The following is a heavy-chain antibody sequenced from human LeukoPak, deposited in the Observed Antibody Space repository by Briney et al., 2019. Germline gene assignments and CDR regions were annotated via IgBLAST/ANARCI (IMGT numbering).Heavy chain of an antibody. CDR1: GGSISSRGDY. CDR3: ARPYSGYDPNWFDP. CDR2: IYYSGST. J-gene: IGHJ5*02. D-gene: IGHD5-12*01. Sequence: MRSDTLSLTCNVSGGSISSRGDYWGWIRQPPGKGLEWIGSIYYSGSTYYHPSLKSRVTISVDTSKTQFSLELSSVTAADAAVYYCARPYSGYDPNWFDPWGQGTLVTVSS. V-gene: IGHV4-39*01.